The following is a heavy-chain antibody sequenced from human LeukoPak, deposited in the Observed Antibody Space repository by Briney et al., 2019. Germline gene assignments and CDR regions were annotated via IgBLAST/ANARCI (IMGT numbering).Heavy chain of an antibody. CDR2: IWYDGSNK. CDR1: GFTFSSYG. CDR3: ARAEGIAAAGNFDY. V-gene: IGHV3-33*01. D-gene: IGHD6-13*01. Sequence: GGSRRLSCAASGFTFSSYGMHWVRQAPGKGLEWVAVIWYDGSNKYYADSVKGRFTISRDNSKNTLYLQMNSLRAEDTAVYYCARAEGIAAAGNFDYWGQGTLVTVSS. J-gene: IGHJ4*02.